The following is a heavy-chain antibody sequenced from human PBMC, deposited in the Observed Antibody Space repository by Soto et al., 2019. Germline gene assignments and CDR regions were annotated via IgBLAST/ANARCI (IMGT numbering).Heavy chain of an antibody. CDR3: AREPSGVTTRAPYYLDY. CDR1: GFTFSSYG. D-gene: IGHD4-17*01. V-gene: IGHV3-33*01. J-gene: IGHJ4*02. Sequence: QVQLVESGGGVVQPGRSLRLSCAASGFTFSSYGMHWVRQAPGKGLEWVAVIWYDGSNKYYADSVKGRFTISRDNSKKRXYLQMNSLRAEDTAVYYCAREPSGVTTRAPYYLDYWGQGTLVTVSS. CDR2: IWYDGSNK.